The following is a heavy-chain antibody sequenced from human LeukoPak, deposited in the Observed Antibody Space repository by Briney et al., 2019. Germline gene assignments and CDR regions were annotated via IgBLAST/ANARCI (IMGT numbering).Heavy chain of an antibody. D-gene: IGHD2-2*01. CDR2: ISGDTGNT. Sequence: ASVKVSCKASGYIFFSFGISWVRQAPGQGLEWMGWISGDTGNTNYAQKLQGRVTMTTDTSTSTAYMELRSLRSDDTAVYYCARDACSSTSCYAARVDGYWGQGTLVTVSS. CDR1: GYIFFSFG. V-gene: IGHV1-18*01. J-gene: IGHJ4*02. CDR3: ARDACSSTSCYAARVDGY.